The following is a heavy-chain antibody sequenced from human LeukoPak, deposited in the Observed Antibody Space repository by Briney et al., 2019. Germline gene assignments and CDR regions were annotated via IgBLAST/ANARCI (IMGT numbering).Heavy chain of an antibody. Sequence: PSETLSLTCGVSGGSITSDTYYWSRIRQPPEKGLEWIGYILHSGSSYYNPSLNSRVTISIDTSKNQFSLKLNSVAAADTAVYYCAKTRNFWSAYFDYWGQGTLVTVSS. D-gene: IGHD3-3*01. CDR2: ILHSGSS. CDR3: AKTRNFWSAYFDY. V-gene: IGHV4-30-2*01. J-gene: IGHJ4*02. CDR1: GGSITSDTYY.